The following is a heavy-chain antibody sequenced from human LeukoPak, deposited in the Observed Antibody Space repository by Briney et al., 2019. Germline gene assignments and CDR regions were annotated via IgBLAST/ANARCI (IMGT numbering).Heavy chain of an antibody. CDR3: ARPRLVVVTDYGMDV. V-gene: IGHV3-21*04. J-gene: IGHJ6*02. Sequence: GGSLRLSCAASGFTFSSYSMNWVRQAPGKGREWVSSISSSGSTIYYADSVKGRFTISRDNAKNSLYLQMNSLRAEDTAVYYCARPRLVVVTDYGMDVWGQGTTVTVSS. D-gene: IGHD2-21*02. CDR1: GFTFSSYS. CDR2: ISSSGSTI.